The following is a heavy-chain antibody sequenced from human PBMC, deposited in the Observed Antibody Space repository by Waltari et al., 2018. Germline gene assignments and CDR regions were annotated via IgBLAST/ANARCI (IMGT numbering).Heavy chain of an antibody. CDR2: ISWNSGSI. CDR3: AKDIGGNGASVFDY. CDR1: GFTFDDYA. V-gene: IGHV3-9*01. J-gene: IGHJ4*02. D-gene: IGHD2-8*01. Sequence: EVQLVESGGGLVQPGRSLRLSCAASGFTFDDYAMHWVRQAPGKGLEWVSGISWNSGSIGYADSVKGRFTISRDNAKNSLYLQMNSLRAEDTALYYCAKDIGGNGASVFDYWGQGTLVTVSS.